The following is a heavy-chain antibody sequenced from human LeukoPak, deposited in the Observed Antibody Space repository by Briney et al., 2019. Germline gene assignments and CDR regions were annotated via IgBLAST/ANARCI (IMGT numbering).Heavy chain of an antibody. CDR1: GYTFTSYG. J-gene: IGHJ4*02. CDR3: ARVPVKYQLLFFFDY. Sequence: GASVKVSCKASGYTFTSYGISWVRQAPGQGLEWMGWISAYNGNTNYAQKLQGRVTMTTDTSTSTAYMELRSLRSDDTAVYYCARVPVKYQLLFFFDYWGQGTLVTVSS. CDR2: ISAYNGNT. D-gene: IGHD2-2*01. V-gene: IGHV1-18*01.